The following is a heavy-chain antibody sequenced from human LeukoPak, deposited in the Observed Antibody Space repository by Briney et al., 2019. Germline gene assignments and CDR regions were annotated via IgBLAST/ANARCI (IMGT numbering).Heavy chain of an antibody. V-gene: IGHV4-59*01. J-gene: IGHJ4*02. D-gene: IGHD6-13*01. Sequence: PSETLSLTCTVSGGSISSYYWSWIRQPPGKGLEWIGYIYYSGSTNYNPSLKSRVTISVDTSKNQFSLKLSSVTAADTAVYYCARAQEQLFLPDYWGQGTLVTVSS. CDR1: GGSISSYY. CDR3: ARAQEQLFLPDY. CDR2: IYYSGST.